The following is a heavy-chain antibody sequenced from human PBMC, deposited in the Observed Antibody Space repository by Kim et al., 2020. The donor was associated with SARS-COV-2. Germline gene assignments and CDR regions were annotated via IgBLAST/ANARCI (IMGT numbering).Heavy chain of an antibody. CDR3: AKGLLLWFCESGMDV. CDR2: ISYDGSNK. D-gene: IGHD3-10*01. J-gene: IGHJ6*02. CDR1: GFTFSSYG. Sequence: GGSLRLSCAASGFTFSSYGMHWVRQAPGKGLEWVAVISYDGSNKYYADSVKGRFTISRDNSKNTLYLQMNSLRAEDTAVYYCAKGLLLWFCESGMDVWG. V-gene: IGHV3-30*18.